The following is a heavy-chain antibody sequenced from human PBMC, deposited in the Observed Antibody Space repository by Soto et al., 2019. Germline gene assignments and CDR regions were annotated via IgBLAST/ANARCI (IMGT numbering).Heavy chain of an antibody. V-gene: IGHV4-34*01. D-gene: IGHD3-9*01. CDR1: GGSFSGYY. CDR2: INHSGST. J-gene: IGHJ4*02. CDR3: ARVPFDLPAANNYDILTGYCDY. Sequence: SETLSLTCAVYGGSFSGYYWSWIRQPPGKGLEWIGEINHSGSTNYNPSLKSRVTISVDTSKNQFSLKLSSVTAADTAVYYCARVPFDLPAANNYDILTGYCDYWGQGTLVTVSS.